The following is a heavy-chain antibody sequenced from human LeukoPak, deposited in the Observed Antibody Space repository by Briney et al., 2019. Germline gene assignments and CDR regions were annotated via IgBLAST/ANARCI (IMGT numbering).Heavy chain of an antibody. CDR3: AKGVDPTVTILSTWYFDL. V-gene: IGHV3-23*01. J-gene: IGHJ2*01. CDR1: GFTFISYA. CDR2: ISGSGGRT. Sequence: GGSLRLSCAASGFTFISYAMSWVRQAPGKGLEWVSSISGSGGRTSYADSVKDRFTISRDNSKNSLYLHMNSLRAEDTALYYCAKGVDPTVTILSTWYFDLWGRGTLVTVSS. D-gene: IGHD4-17*01.